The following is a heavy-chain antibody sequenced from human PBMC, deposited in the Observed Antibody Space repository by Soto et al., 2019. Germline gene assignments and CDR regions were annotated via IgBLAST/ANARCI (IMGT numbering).Heavy chain of an antibody. V-gene: IGHV4-34*01. Sequence: PSETLSLTCAVYGGSFSCYYWSWIRQPPGKGLEWIGEINHSGSTNYNPSLKRRVTISVDTSKNQFSLKLSSVTAADTAVYYCARGYWYFDYWGQGTLVTVSS. D-gene: IGHD2-8*02. CDR2: INHSGST. J-gene: IGHJ4*02. CDR3: ARGYWYFDY. CDR1: GGSFSCYY.